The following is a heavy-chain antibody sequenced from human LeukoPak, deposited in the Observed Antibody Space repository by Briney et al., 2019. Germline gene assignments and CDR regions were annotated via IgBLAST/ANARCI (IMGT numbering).Heavy chain of an antibody. Sequence: ASVKVSCKASGYTFTRYYMHWLRQAPGQGLEWMGWINPNSGGTNYAQKFQGGVTMTRDTSISTAYMELSRLRSDDTAVYYCARGQYVKTYYDFWSGYYGASSIDYWGQGTLVTVSS. V-gene: IGHV1-2*02. CDR1: GYTFTRYY. CDR2: INPNSGGT. D-gene: IGHD3-3*01. CDR3: ARGQYVKTYYDFWSGYYGASSIDY. J-gene: IGHJ4*02.